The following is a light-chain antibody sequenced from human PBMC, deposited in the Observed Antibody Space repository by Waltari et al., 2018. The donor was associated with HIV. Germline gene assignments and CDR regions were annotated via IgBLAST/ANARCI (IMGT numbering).Light chain of an antibody. CDR2: AAS. CDR1: QGISRY. J-gene: IGKJ5*01. V-gene: IGKV1-39*01. CDR3: QQGHTTPRT. Sequence: DIHITQSPSSLSASVGDGVTIPCRASQGISRYLNWYRHKLGKVPQLLIYAASNLQSGVPSRFSGSEAETDFTLTSTKLQPEDFATYDCQQGHTTPRTFGQATRLEIK.